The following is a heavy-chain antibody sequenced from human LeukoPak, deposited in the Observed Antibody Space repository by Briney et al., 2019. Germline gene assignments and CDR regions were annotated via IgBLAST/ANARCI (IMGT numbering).Heavy chain of an antibody. J-gene: IGHJ3*02. D-gene: IGHD4-11*01. CDR3: ARDQGLHGDAFDI. CDR2: IT. Sequence: SQTLSLTCAVSGGSISSGGYSWSWIRQPPGKGLEWIGYITYYNPSLKSRVTIPVDRSKNQFSLKLSSVTAADTAVYYCARDQGLHGDAFDIWGQGTMVTVSS. CDR1: GGSISSGGYS. V-gene: IGHV4-30-2*01.